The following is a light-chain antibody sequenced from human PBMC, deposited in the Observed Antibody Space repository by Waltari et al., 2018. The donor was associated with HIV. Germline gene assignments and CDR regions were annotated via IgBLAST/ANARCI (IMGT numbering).Light chain of an antibody. Sequence: EIVLTQSPATLSLSPGERATLSCGASQSVNSNYLAWYQQRPCLAPRLLIYDAFNRATGIPDRFSGSASGTDFTVTISRLEPEDFAVYYCQQYDTSPLTFGGGTKVEVK. CDR3: QQYDTSPLT. CDR1: QSVNSNY. V-gene: IGKV3D-20*01. J-gene: IGKJ4*01. CDR2: DAF.